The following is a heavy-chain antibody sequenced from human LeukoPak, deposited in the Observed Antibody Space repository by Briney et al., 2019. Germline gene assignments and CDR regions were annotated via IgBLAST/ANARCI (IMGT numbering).Heavy chain of an antibody. Sequence: GGSLRLSCAASGFTFSSYWMSWVRQAPGKGLEWVANIKQDGSEKYYVDSVKGRFTISRDNSKNTLYLQMNSLRAEDTAVYYCAKDGDSRWLQLRIDYWGQGTLVTVSS. J-gene: IGHJ4*02. V-gene: IGHV3-7*03. CDR2: IKQDGSEK. D-gene: IGHD5-24*01. CDR3: AKDGDSRWLQLRIDY. CDR1: GFTFSSYW.